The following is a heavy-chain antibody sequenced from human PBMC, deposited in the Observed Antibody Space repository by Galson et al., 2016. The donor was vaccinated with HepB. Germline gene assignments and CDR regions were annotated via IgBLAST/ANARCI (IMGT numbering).Heavy chain of an antibody. V-gene: IGHV1-2*02. CDR3: AREEMEDYADWGYYGMDV. D-gene: IGHD4-17*01. CDR1: GYIFTAAYY. Sequence: SVKVSCKASGYIFTAAYYIHWVRQAPGQGLEWMGRIDPNSGGAHYAQMFLGRVTMTRDTSISTAYMELSSLRSDDTAVYYCAREEMEDYADWGYYGMDVWGKGTTVTVSS. J-gene: IGHJ6*04. CDR2: IDPNSGGA.